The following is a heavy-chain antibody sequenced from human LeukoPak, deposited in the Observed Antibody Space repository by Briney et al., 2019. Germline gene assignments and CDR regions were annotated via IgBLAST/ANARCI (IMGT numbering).Heavy chain of an antibody. CDR2: IIPIFGTA. CDR1: GGTFSSYA. J-gene: IGHJ4*02. Sequence: SVKVSCKASGGTFSSYAISWVRQAPGQGLEWMGGIIPIFGTANYAQKFQGRVTITTDEPTSTAYMELSSLRSEDTAVYYCARGIGWTEYYFDYWGQGTLVTVSS. D-gene: IGHD6-19*01. CDR3: ARGIGWTEYYFDY. V-gene: IGHV1-69*05.